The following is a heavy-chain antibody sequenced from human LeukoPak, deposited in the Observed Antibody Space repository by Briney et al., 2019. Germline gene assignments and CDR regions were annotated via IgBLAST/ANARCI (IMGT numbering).Heavy chain of an antibody. V-gene: IGHV4-4*02. CDR3: ARENTLVRGTRNPFDY. Sequence: SGTLSLTCDVSGVSISSSNRWSWARQPPGKGLEWIGEIYHSGSTNYNPSLKSRVTISVDKSKNQFALQLNSVTPEDTAVYYCARENTLVRGTRNPFDYWGRGTLVTVSS. CDR1: GVSISSSNR. D-gene: IGHD3-10*01. J-gene: IGHJ4*02. CDR2: IYHSGST.